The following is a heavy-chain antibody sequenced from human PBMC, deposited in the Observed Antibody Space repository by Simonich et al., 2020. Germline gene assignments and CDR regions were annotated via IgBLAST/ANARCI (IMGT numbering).Heavy chain of an antibody. CDR1: GGSISSSSYY. D-gene: IGHD2-8*01. J-gene: IGHJ4*02. Sequence: QLQLQESGPGLVKPSETLSLTCTVSGGSISSSSYYWGWIRQPPGKGLEWIGSIYYIVCTYTNPSLKSRVTISVDTSKNQFSLKLSSVTAADTAVYYCARQRVLMVYAIDYWGQGTLVTVSS. CDR3: ARQRVLMVYAIDY. V-gene: IGHV4-39*01. CDR2: IYYIVCT.